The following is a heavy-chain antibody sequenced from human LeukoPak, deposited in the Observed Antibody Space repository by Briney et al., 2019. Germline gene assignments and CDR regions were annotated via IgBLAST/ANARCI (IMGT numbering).Heavy chain of an antibody. V-gene: IGHV3-23*01. J-gene: IGHJ4*02. CDR1: GFTFTTYG. Sequence: GGSLRLSCSASGFTFTTYGMNWVRQAPGKGLEWVSGIGGSGIRTYYADSVKGRFIISRDNSRNTLYLQMNNLRADDTAVYYCAKDATGFSDFDYWGQGTLVTVSS. D-gene: IGHD3-9*01. CDR2: IGGSGIRT. CDR3: AKDATGFSDFDY.